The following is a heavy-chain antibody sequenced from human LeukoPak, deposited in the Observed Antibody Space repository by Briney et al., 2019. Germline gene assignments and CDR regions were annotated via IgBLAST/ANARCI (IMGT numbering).Heavy chain of an antibody. D-gene: IGHD1-14*01. V-gene: IGHV3-23*01. CDR1: GFTFSRYA. CDR3: ETCIRRGTGFDY. Sequence: GGSLRLSCAASGFTFSRYAMSWVRQAPGKGLEWVSAISGSGGSTYYADSVKGRFTISRDNSKNTLYLQMNSLRAEDTAVYYCETCIRRGTGFDYWGQGTLVTVSS. J-gene: IGHJ4*02. CDR2: ISGSGGST.